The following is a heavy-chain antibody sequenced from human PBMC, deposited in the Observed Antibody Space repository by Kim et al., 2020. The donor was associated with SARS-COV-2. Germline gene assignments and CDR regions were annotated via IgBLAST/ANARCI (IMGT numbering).Heavy chain of an antibody. CDR1: GFTFSSYW. V-gene: IGHV3-7*01. CDR2: IKQDGSEK. D-gene: IGHD3-10*01. CDR3: ARVGGAMVRGDPLDY. Sequence: GGSLRLSCAASGFTFSSYWMSWVRQAPGKGLEWVANIKQDGSEKYYVDSVKGRFTISRDNAKNSLYLQMNSLRAEDTAVYYCARVGGAMVRGDPLDYWGQGTLVTVSS. J-gene: IGHJ4*02.